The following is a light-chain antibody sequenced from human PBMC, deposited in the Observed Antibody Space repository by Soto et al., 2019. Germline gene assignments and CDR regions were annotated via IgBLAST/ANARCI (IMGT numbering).Light chain of an antibody. J-gene: IGLJ7*01. CDR2: GNS. V-gene: IGLV1-40*01. CDR1: SSNIGAGYD. Sequence: QSVLTQPPPVSGAPGQRVPISCTGSSSNIGAGYDVHWYQQLPGTAPKLLIYGNSNRPSGVPDRFSGSKSGTSASLAITGLQAEDESDYSCQSYASSLSGSVFGGGTQLTVL. CDR3: QSYASSLSGSV.